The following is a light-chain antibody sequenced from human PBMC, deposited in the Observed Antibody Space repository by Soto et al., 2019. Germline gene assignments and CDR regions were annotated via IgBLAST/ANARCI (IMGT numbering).Light chain of an antibody. CDR1: SSDVGGYNL. Sequence: QSALTQPPSASGSPGQSVSMSCTGTSSDVGGYNLVSWYQQHPGKAPKVLIYEVSNRPSGVSNRFSGSKSGNTASLTISGLQAEDEADYYCSSYTSSSTLRVFGGGTKLTVL. CDR3: SSYTSSSTLRV. V-gene: IGLV2-14*01. J-gene: IGLJ3*02. CDR2: EVS.